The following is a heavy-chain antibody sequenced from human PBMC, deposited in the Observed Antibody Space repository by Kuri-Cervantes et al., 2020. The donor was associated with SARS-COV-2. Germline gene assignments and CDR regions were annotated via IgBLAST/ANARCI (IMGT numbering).Heavy chain of an antibody. CDR3: ARDPNANHNNWFDP. Sequence: SETLSLTYTVSGGSITNYYWTWIRRPAGKGLEWIGRIYNSENTRYNPSLKGRVTMSMDTSKSQISLTLTSVTAADTAVYYCARDPNANHNNWFDPWGQGTLVTVSS. J-gene: IGHJ5*02. D-gene: IGHD4/OR15-4a*01. CDR1: GGSITNYY. CDR2: IYNSENT. V-gene: IGHV4-4*07.